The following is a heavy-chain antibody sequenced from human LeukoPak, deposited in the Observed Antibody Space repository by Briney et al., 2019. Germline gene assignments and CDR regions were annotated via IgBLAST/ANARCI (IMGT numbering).Heavy chain of an antibody. CDR2: IYYSGST. Sequence: SETLSLTCTVSGGSISSYYWSWIRQPPGKGLEWIGYIYYSGSTNYNPSLKSRVTISVDTSKNQFSLKLSSVTAADTAVYYCARSHPLEMATFDYWGQGTLVTVSS. D-gene: IGHD5-24*01. CDR3: ARSHPLEMATFDY. V-gene: IGHV4-59*01. J-gene: IGHJ4*02. CDR1: GGSISSYY.